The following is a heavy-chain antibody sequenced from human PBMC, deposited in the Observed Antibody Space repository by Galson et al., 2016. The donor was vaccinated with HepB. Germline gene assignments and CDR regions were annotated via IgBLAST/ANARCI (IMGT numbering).Heavy chain of an antibody. J-gene: IGHJ4*02. Sequence: SLRLSCAAPGLSVKIMNWVRQTPGKGLEWLGVMSYDENHKYYADYVKDRITISRDNFKNTLYLHMSGLRAEDTAVYYCARDRGLRFLEWFMAWWGQGTLVTVSS. CDR1: GLSVKI. CDR3: ARDRGLRFLEWFMAW. CDR2: MSYDENHK. D-gene: IGHD3-3*01. V-gene: IGHV3-30*04.